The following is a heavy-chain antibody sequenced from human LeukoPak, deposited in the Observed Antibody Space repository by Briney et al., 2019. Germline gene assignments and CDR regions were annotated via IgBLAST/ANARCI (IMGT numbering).Heavy chain of an antibody. V-gene: IGHV1-2*02. CDR1: GYTFTSYD. CDR2: INPNSGGT. CDR3: ARDYDSSGYPFDY. J-gene: IGHJ4*02. D-gene: IGHD3-22*01. Sequence: GASVKVSCKASGYTFTSYDINWVRQATGQGLEWMGWINPNSGGTNYAQKFQGRVTMTRDTSISTAYMELSRLRSDDTAVYYCARDYDSSGYPFDYWGQGTLVTVSS.